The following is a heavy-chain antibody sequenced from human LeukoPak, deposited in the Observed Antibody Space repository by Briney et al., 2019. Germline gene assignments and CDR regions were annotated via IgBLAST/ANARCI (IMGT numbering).Heavy chain of an antibody. D-gene: IGHD4-11*01. Sequence: SETLSLTCTVSGGSLSNYYWTWIRQSPGKRLEWIAYIFYTGSTNYNPSLKSRVTISVDTSRNQFSLKLNSVTAADTAVYYCARLRGNYFPDYWGHGTLVTVSS. J-gene: IGHJ4*01. CDR2: IFYTGST. V-gene: IGHV4-59*01. CDR1: GGSLSNYY. CDR3: ARLRGNYFPDY.